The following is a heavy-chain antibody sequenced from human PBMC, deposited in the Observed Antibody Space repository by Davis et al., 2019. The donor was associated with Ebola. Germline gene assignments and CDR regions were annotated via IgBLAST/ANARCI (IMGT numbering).Heavy chain of an antibody. D-gene: IGHD2-15*01. CDR3: ARLVAGGGANNWFDP. Sequence: SETLSLTCTVSGGSISSYYWSWIRQPPGKGLEWIGYIYYSGSTNYNPSLKSQVTISVDTSKNQFSLKLSSVAAADTAVYYCARLVAGGGANNWFDPWGQGTLVTVSS. CDR2: IYYSGST. CDR1: GGSISSYY. V-gene: IGHV4-59*08. J-gene: IGHJ5*02.